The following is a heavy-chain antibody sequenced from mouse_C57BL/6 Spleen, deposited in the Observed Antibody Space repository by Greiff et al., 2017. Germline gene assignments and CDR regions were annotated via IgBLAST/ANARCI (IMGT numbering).Heavy chain of an antibody. J-gene: IGHJ2*01. CDR3: ARWRGDYDDDY. CDR2: IYPGDGDT. Sequence: VQLQQSGPELVKPGASVKISCKASGYAFSSSWINWVKQRPGKGLEWIGRIYPGDGDTNYNGKFKGKATLTADKSSSTAYMQLSSLTSEDSAVYCCARWRGDYDDDYWGQGTTLTVSS. CDR1: GYAFSSSW. D-gene: IGHD2-4*01. V-gene: IGHV1-82*01.